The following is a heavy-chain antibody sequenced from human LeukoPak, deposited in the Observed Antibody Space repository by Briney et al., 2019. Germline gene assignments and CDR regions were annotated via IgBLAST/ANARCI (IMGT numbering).Heavy chain of an antibody. CDR1: GGTFSSYA. CDR3: ARGYYYDTGAYLPPFDS. V-gene: IGHV1-69*13. D-gene: IGHD3-22*01. Sequence: GASVKVSCKASGGTFSSYAISWVRQAPGQGLEWMGGIIPIFGTANYAQKFQGRVTITADESTSTAYMELSSLRSEDTAVYYCARGYYYDTGAYLPPFDSWGQGTLVTVSS. J-gene: IGHJ4*02. CDR2: IIPIFGTA.